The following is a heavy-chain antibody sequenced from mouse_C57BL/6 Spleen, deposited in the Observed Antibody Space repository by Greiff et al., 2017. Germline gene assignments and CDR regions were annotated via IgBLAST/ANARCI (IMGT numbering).Heavy chain of an antibody. J-gene: IGHJ2*01. Sequence: VQLQQSGAELVRPGASVTLSCKASGYTFTDYEMHWVKQTPVHGLEWIGAIDPETGGTAYNQKFKGKAILTADKSSSTAYMELRSLTSEDSAVYYCTRCGTYYFDYWGQGTTLTVSS. CDR1: GYTFTDYE. CDR2: IDPETGGT. D-gene: IGHD3-3*01. CDR3: TRCGTYYFDY. V-gene: IGHV1-15*01.